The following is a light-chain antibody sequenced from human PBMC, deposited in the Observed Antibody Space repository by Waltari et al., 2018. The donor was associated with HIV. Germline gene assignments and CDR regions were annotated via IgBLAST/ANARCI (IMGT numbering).Light chain of an antibody. CDR3: NSRDSSGNHVV. Sequence: SSELTQDPAVSVALGQTVRITCQGDSLRSYYASWYQQKPGQAPVLVIYGKNNRPPGIPDRFSGSSSGNTASLTITGAQAEDEADEYCNSRDSSGNHVVFGGGTKRTVL. CDR1: SLRSYY. CDR2: GKN. V-gene: IGLV3-19*01. J-gene: IGLJ2*01.